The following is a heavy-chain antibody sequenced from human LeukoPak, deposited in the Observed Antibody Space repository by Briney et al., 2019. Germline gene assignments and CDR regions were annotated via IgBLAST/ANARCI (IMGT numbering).Heavy chain of an antibody. CDR1: GFTFSSYS. CDR2: ITSSSSTI. J-gene: IGHJ3*02. CDR3: ARGTDAFDI. Sequence: RPAGSLRLSCAASGFTFSSYSMNWVRQAPVEGLEWVSYITSSSSTIYYADSVKGRFTISRDNAKNSLYLKMDSLRAEDTAVYYCARGTDAFDIWGQGTMVTVSS. V-gene: IGHV3-48*01.